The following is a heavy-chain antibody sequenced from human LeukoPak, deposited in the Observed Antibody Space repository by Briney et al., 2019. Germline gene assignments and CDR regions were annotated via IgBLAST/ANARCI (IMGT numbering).Heavy chain of an antibody. D-gene: IGHD1-1*01. CDR3: AKYINVPGTQLLGDY. Sequence: GGSLRLSCAASGFTFNKYAMHWVRQIPGTGLVWVSRLGADGSGTRYADSVKGRFTISRDNAKNTVYLQMSGLRADDTAVYYCAKYINVPGTQLLGDYWGQGALVTVSS. J-gene: IGHJ4*02. V-gene: IGHV3-74*01. CDR1: GFTFNKYA. CDR2: LGADGSGT.